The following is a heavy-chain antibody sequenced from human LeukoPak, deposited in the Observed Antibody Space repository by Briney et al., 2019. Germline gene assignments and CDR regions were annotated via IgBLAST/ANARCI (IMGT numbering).Heavy chain of an antibody. CDR2: VNSDGSST. CDR3: AAGPADNSYDNY. CDR1: GFTFTNYW. D-gene: IGHD5-18*01. Sequence: GGSLRLSCAASGFTFTNYWMHWVRHAPGKGLVWVSRVNSDGSSTSYADSVKGRFTIFRDNAKNTLYLQMSSLRVEDTAVYYCAAGPADNSYDNYWGQGTLVTVS. V-gene: IGHV3-74*01. J-gene: IGHJ4*02.